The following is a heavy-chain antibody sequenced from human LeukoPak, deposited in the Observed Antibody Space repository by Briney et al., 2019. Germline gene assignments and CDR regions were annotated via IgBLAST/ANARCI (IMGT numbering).Heavy chain of an antibody. CDR3: ARIQSSASPFDC. Sequence: SETLSLTCNLSGASIRSQYWSWIRQPPGKSLEWIGYIFYSGATTYNPSLESRVTISVDTSKSQFSLRLSSVTTADTAVYYCARIQSSASPFDCWGQGTLVTVSS. D-gene: IGHD2-2*01. J-gene: IGHJ4*02. CDR2: IFYSGAT. CDR1: GASIRSQY. V-gene: IGHV4-59*11.